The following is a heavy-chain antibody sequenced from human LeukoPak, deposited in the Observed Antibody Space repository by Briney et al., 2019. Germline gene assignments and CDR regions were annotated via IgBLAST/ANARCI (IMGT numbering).Heavy chain of an antibody. V-gene: IGHV4-59*01. CDR1: GGSISGYY. Sequence: SETLSLTCTVSGGSISGYYWSWTRQPPGKGLEWIGNISYSGSSNYNPSLKSRVTISVDTSKNQFSLKVSSVTAADTAIYYCTRGMTNNYYFAMDVWGQGTTVTVSS. D-gene: IGHD2-8*01. CDR3: TRGMTNNYYFAMDV. J-gene: IGHJ6*02. CDR2: ISYSGSS.